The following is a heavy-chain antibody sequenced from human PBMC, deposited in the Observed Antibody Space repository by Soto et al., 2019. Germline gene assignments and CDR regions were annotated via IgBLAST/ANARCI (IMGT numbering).Heavy chain of an antibody. D-gene: IGHD3-22*01. CDR1: GFTFDDYA. J-gene: IGHJ4*02. V-gene: IGHV3-9*03. Sequence: GGSLRLSCAASGFTFDDYAMHWVRQAPGKGLEWVSGISWNSGSIGYADSVKGRFTISRDNAKNSLYLQMNSLRAEDMALYYCATTRTYYYDSSGYYFDYWGQGTLVTVSS. CDR3: ATTRTYYYDSSGYYFDY. CDR2: ISWNSGSI.